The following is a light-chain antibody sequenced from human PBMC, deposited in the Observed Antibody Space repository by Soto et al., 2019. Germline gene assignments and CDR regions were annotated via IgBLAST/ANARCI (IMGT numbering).Light chain of an antibody. J-gene: IGKJ5*01. Sequence: PMTQTLASLSFSLKETRTITFRASQGIRNDLGWYQQKPGKVPKVLIYAASTLQPGVPSRFSGSGSGTEFTLTINSLQPDDIATYCCQNDDSETIKFGQGTRLEIK. V-gene: IGKV1-27*01. CDR1: QGIRND. CDR3: QNDDSETIK. CDR2: AAS.